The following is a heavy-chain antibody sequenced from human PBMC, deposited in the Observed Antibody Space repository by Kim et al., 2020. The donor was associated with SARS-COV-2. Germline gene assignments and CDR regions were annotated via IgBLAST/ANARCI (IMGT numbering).Heavy chain of an antibody. J-gene: IGHJ6*02. CDR1: GYSFSSYW. Sequence: GESLKISCQGFGYSFSSYWIAWVRQMPGKGLEWMGIIYPGDADTRYSPSFEGQVTISADRSIGTAYLQWNTLKASDTAIYYWAGQSNWDLQVRWDYYYYGMDVWGQGTTVIVSS. CDR3: AGQSNWDLQVRWDYYYYGMDV. CDR2: IYPGDADT. D-gene: IGHD1-1*01. V-gene: IGHV5-51*01.